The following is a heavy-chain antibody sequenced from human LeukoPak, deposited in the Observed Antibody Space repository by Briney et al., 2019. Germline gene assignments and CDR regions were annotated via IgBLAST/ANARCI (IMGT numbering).Heavy chain of an antibody. CDR2: ITYSGST. CDR3: ARHGSSYSFDC. CDR1: GGSISGYY. V-gene: IGHV4-59*08. D-gene: IGHD6-13*01. Sequence: PSETLSLTCTVSGGSISGYYWSWIRQPPGKGLEWIDYITYSGSTNYNPSLKSRVTMSVDTSKNQFSLRLRSVTAADTAVYYCARHGSSYSFDCWGQGTLVTVSS. J-gene: IGHJ4*02.